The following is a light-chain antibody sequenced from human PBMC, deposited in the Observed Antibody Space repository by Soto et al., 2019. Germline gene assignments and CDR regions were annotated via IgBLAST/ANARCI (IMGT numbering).Light chain of an antibody. CDR1: SSDVGGYNY. CDR3: SSYAGSNNFVV. Sequence: QSAVTQPPCASGSPGQSVTISCTGTSSDVGGYNYVSWYQQHPGKAPKLMIYEVSKRPSGVPDRFSGSKSGNTASLTVSGLQAEDEADYYCSSYAGSNNFVVFGGGTKLTVL. V-gene: IGLV2-8*01. J-gene: IGLJ2*01. CDR2: EVS.